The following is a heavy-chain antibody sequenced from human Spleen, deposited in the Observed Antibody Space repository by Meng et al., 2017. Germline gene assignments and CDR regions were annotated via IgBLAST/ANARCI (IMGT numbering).Heavy chain of an antibody. CDR1: GFTFSSFA. Sequence: GESLKISCAASGFTFSSFAMTWVRQAPGKGLEWVSAISPSNDGTTYYADSVKGRFTISRHNSKNTLYLQMNSLRAEDTAVYYCARDRAIAAATYGMDVWGQGTTVTVSS. CDR3: ARDRAIAAATYGMDV. CDR2: ISPSNDGTT. D-gene: IGHD6-13*01. V-gene: IGHV3-23*01. J-gene: IGHJ6*02.